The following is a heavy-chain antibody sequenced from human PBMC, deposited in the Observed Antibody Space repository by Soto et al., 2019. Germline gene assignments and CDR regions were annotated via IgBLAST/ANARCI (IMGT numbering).Heavy chain of an antibody. J-gene: IGHJ4*02. Sequence: ASVKVSCKVSGYTLTELSMHWVRQAPGKGLEWMGGFDPEDGETIYAQKFQGRVTMTEDTSTDTAYMELSSLRSEDTAVYYCATVWGSYRRLDYWGQGTLVTVSS. CDR1: GYTLTELS. D-gene: IGHD3-16*02. V-gene: IGHV1-24*01. CDR3: ATVWGSYRRLDY. CDR2: FDPEDGET.